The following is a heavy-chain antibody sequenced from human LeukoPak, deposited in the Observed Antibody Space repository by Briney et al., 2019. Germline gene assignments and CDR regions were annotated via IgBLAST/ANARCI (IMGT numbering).Heavy chain of an antibody. Sequence: ASVKVSCKASGYTFTSYGISWVRQAPGQGLEWMGWISAYSGDTNYAQKFQGRATMTTDTSTSTAYMELRSLSSDDTAVYYCARVKIDCSSTSCPYYFDYWGQGTLVTVSS. CDR3: ARVKIDCSSTSCPYYFDY. D-gene: IGHD2-2*01. J-gene: IGHJ4*02. V-gene: IGHV1-18*01. CDR2: ISAYSGDT. CDR1: GYTFTSYG.